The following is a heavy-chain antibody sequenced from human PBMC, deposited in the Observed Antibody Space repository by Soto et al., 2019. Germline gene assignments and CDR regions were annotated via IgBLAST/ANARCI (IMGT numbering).Heavy chain of an antibody. CDR1: GFTFSSYG. V-gene: IGHV3-30*18. CDR2: ISYDGSNK. CDR3: AKELRTTAHWGGFYYYGMDV. J-gene: IGHJ6*02. D-gene: IGHD4-4*01. Sequence: ESGGGVVQPGRSLRLSCAASGFTFSSYGMHWVRQAPGKGLEWVAVISYDGSNKYYADSVKGRFTISRDNSKNTLYLQMNSLRAEDTAVYYCAKELRTTAHWGGFYYYGMDVWGQGTTVTVSS.